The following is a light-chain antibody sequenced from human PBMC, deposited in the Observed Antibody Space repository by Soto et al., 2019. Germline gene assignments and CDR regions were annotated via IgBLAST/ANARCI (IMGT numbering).Light chain of an antibody. Sequence: QSVLTQPASVSGSPGQSITISCTGTSSDVGSYSLVSWYQPHPGKAPKLMLYEGSKRPSGVANRFSGSKSGNTAALTISGLQAEDEADYYCCSYAGSSTLVFGGGTKLTVL. CDR3: CSYAGSSTLV. J-gene: IGLJ2*01. CDR2: EGS. V-gene: IGLV2-23*01. CDR1: SSDVGSYSL.